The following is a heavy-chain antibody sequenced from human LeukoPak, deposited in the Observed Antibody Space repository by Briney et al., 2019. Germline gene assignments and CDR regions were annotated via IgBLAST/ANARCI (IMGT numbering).Heavy chain of an antibody. D-gene: IGHD2-8*01. J-gene: IGHJ3*02. CDR2: IYHSGST. Sequence: SQTLSLTCTVSGGSISSGGYYWSWIRQPPGKGLEWIGYIYHSGSTYYNPSLKSRVTISVDTSKNQFSLKLSSVTAADTAVYYCARGCTNGVCYHAFDIWGQGTMVTVSS. CDR3: ARGCTNGVCYHAFDI. V-gene: IGHV4-30-2*05. CDR1: GGSISSGGYY.